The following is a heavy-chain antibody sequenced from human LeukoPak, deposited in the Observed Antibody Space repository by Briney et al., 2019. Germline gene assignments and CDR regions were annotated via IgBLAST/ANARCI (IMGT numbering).Heavy chain of an antibody. D-gene: IGHD3-10*02. CDR3: LCTGSTSDY. J-gene: IGHJ4*02. CDR2: IYYSGST. CDR1: GGSISSGGYY. Sequence: SETLSLTCTVSGGSISSGGYYWRCLRQPPGRGLEWIGYIYYSGSTYYNPSLKSRVNISVDTSKNQFSLKLSSVTAADTSVYYCLCTGSTSDYWGQGTMVTVSS. V-gene: IGHV4-31*03.